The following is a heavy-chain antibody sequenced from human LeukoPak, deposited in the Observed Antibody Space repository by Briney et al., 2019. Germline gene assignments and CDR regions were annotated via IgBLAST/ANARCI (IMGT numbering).Heavy chain of an antibody. V-gene: IGHV4-4*02. J-gene: IGHJ4*02. CDR2: FYHSGST. CDR3: VREILYCSGGSCYRGPFDN. Sequence: SGTLSLTCTVSGGSISTTNWWSWVRQPRRKGLEWIGEFYHSGSTNYNPSLKSRVTILVDQSKNQFSLKLNSVTAADTAVYYCVREILYCSGGSCYRGPFDNWGQGTLVTVSA. CDR1: GGSISTTNW. D-gene: IGHD2-15*01.